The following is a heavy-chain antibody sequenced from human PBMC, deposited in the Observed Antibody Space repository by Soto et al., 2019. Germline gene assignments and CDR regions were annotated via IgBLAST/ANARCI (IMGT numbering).Heavy chain of an antibody. CDR3: VREREGDGYAAC. Sequence: EVQLVESGGGLVQPGGSLRLSCAASGFTVSRMSWMRQAPGKGLNWASVIYSDFVTSYTDSVKGRFSISRDNSKNTLYLQMNSLRVEVTAVYYFVREREGDGYAACWGQGTLVTVSS. D-gene: IGHD5-12*01. CDR1: GFTVSR. CDR2: IYSDFVT. J-gene: IGHJ4*02. V-gene: IGHV3-66*01.